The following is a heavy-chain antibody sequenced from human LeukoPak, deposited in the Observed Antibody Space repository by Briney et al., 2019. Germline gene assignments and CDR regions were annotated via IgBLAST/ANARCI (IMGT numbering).Heavy chain of an antibody. Sequence: PGGSLRLSCAASGFTFDDYGMSWVRQAPGKGLVWVSRINSDGSSTSYADSVKGRFTISRDNAKNTLYLQMNSLRAEDTAVYYCARATRSGYEHYDYWGQGTLVTVSS. CDR2: INSDGSST. CDR1: GFTFDDYG. J-gene: IGHJ4*02. V-gene: IGHV3-74*01. CDR3: ARATRSGYEHYDY. D-gene: IGHD5-12*01.